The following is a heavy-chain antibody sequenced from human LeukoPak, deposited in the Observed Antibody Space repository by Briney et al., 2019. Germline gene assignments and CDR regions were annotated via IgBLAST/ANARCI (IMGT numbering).Heavy chain of an antibody. D-gene: IGHD3-10*01. CDR2: INHRGST. V-gene: IGHV4-34*01. CDR3: ARGSVVPGYGSGSHLSRIFYY. CDR1: GGSFSGYY. Sequence: SETLSLTCAVYGGSFSGYYWNWIRQPPGKGLEWIGEINHRGSTNYNPSLRSRVTISVDTSKNQFSLRLSSVAASDTAVYYCARGSVVPGYGSGSHLSRIFYYWGQGILVTVSS. J-gene: IGHJ4*02.